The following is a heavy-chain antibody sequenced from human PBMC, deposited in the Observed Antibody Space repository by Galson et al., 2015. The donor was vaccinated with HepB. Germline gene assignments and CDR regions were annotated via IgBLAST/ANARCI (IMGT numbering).Heavy chain of an antibody. CDR3: ARDPGARPRYSFDY. CDR1: GFTFSSYG. Sequence: SLRLSCAASGFTFSSYGMHWVRQAPGKGLEWVAVLWYDGRNNSYADSVKGRFTISRDNSKNTLYLQMNSLRAEDTAVSYCARDPGARPRYSFDYWGQGTLVTVSS. V-gene: IGHV3-33*01. D-gene: IGHD6-6*01. CDR2: LWYDGRNN. J-gene: IGHJ4*02.